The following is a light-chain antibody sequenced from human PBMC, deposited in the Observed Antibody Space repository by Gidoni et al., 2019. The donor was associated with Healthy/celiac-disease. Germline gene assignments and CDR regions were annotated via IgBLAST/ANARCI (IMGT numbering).Light chain of an antibody. J-gene: IGKJ4*01. V-gene: IGKV3-20*01. CDR3: QQYGSLLT. CDR2: GAS. Sequence: EIVLTQSPGTLSLSPVERATLSCRASQSVSSSYLAWYQQKPGQAPRLLIYGASSRATGIPDRFSGSGSGTDFTLTISRLEPEDFAVYYCQQYGSLLTFGGGTKVEIK. CDR1: QSVSSSY.